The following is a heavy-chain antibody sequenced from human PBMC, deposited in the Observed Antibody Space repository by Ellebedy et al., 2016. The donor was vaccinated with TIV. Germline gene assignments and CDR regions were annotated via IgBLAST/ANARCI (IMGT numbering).Heavy chain of an antibody. Sequence: GESLKISXVGSEFSFGSYGMHWVRQAPGKGLEWVSVISAGSDTTLYAISVKGRFTISRDNSKNTLNLQMGSLRPDDTALYYCVKGLRVGAADSFDIWGQGTMVTVSS. CDR3: VKGLRVGAADSFDI. D-gene: IGHD1-26*01. V-gene: IGHV3-23*01. CDR2: ISAGSDTT. J-gene: IGHJ3*02. CDR1: EFSFGSYG.